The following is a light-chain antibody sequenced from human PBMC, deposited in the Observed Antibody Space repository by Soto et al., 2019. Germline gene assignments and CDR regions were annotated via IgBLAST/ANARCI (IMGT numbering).Light chain of an antibody. CDR1: QNIHNH. J-gene: IGKJ4*01. CDR3: QQYDAWPLT. Sequence: DKLMSQSPATLSVSPGERVTLSCRASQNIHNHMSWFLQKPGQTPRLLIYDAIIRAPDVPARFSGSWSGTDFTLTINSLQSEDFAVYYWQQYDAWPLTFGGGTKVEIK. CDR2: DAI. V-gene: IGKV3-15*01.